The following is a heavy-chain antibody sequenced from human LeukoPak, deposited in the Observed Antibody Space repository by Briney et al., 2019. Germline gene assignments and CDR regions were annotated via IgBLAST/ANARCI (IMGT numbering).Heavy chain of an antibody. V-gene: IGHV4-39*01. Sequence: SETLSLTCTVSGGSISSSYYYWGWIRQPPGKGPEWIGSIYDSGSTYYNPSLKSRVTISVDTSKNQFSLKLSSVTAADTAVYYCACGQQLVSWWGQGTLVTVSS. J-gene: IGHJ4*02. CDR3: ACGQQLVSW. CDR1: GGSISSSYYY. CDR2: IYDSGST. D-gene: IGHD6-13*01.